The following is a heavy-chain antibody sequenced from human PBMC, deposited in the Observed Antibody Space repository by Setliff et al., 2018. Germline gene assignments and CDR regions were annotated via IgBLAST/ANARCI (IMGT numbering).Heavy chain of an antibody. CDR3: RLWSHNYNNDY. J-gene: IGHJ4*02. V-gene: IGHV4-34*01. CDR1: DGAFSTYY. Sequence: SETLSLTCDVYDGAFSTYYWTWIRQPPGKGMEWIGEMHQSERTKFNPALKSRVTMSVDPSKNHFSLKVTSVTVAETAVYYCRLWSHNYNNDYWGQGTLVTVSS. D-gene: IGHD3-3*01. CDR2: MHQSERT.